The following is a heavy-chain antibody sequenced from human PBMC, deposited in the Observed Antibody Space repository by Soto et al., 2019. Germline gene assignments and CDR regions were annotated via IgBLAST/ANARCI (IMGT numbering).Heavy chain of an antibody. V-gene: IGHV1-2*04. D-gene: IGHD3-3*01. J-gene: IGHJ4*02. Sequence: ASVKVSCKASGYTFTCYYMHWVRQAPGQGLEWMGWINPNSGGTNYAQKFQGWVTMTRDTSISTAYMELSRLRSDDTAVYYCARGAPTLLFDFWSGLYGQSAGVFDYWGQGTLVTVSS. CDR3: ARGAPTLLFDFWSGLYGQSAGVFDY. CDR1: GYTFTCYY. CDR2: INPNSGGT.